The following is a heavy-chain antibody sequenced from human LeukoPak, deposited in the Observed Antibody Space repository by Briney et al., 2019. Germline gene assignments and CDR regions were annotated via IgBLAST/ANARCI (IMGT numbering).Heavy chain of an antibody. V-gene: IGHV4-61*02. Sequence: PSETLSLTCTVSGGFISSGSYYWSWIRRPAGKGLEWTGRIYTSGSTNYNPSLKSRVTISVDTSKNQFSLKLSSVTAADTAVYYCARDSYYDILTGYWRDTWFDPWGQGTLVTVSS. CDR3: ARDSYYDILTGYWRDTWFDP. CDR1: GGFISSGSYY. D-gene: IGHD3-9*01. J-gene: IGHJ5*02. CDR2: IYTSGST.